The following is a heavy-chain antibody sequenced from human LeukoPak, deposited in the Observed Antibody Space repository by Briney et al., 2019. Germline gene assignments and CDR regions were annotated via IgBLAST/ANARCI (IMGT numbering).Heavy chain of an antibody. CDR2: IKSKTDGGTT. Sequence: PGGSLRLSCAASGFTSSNAWMSWVRQAPGKGLEWVGRIKSKTDGGTTDYAAPVKGRFTISRDDSKNTLYLQMNSLKTEDTAVYYCTTEGIPTVTDGRVYWGQGTLVTVSS. CDR3: TTEGIPTVTDGRVY. J-gene: IGHJ4*02. CDR1: GFTSSNAW. V-gene: IGHV3-15*01. D-gene: IGHD4-17*01.